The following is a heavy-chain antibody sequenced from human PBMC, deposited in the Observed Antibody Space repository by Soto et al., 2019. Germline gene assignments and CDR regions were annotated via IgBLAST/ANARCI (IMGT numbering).Heavy chain of an antibody. Sequence: VTVSCKASGYTFTGYYMHWVRQAPGQGLEWMGWINPNSGGTNYAQKFQGWVTMTRDTSISTAYMELSRLRSDDTAVYYCARDRGYDFWSGYPQGMDVWGQGTTVTVSS. CDR2: INPNSGGT. CDR1: GYTFTGYY. CDR3: ARDRGYDFWSGYPQGMDV. D-gene: IGHD3-3*01. J-gene: IGHJ6*02. V-gene: IGHV1-2*04.